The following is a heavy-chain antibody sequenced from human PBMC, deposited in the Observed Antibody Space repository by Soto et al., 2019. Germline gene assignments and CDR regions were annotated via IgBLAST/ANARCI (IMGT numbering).Heavy chain of an antibody. J-gene: IGHJ4*02. CDR3: AISRRSIFRKPLDY. D-gene: IGHD6-6*01. CDR1: GFTFSDYW. V-gene: IGHV3-7*03. CDR2: IKEDGSEN. Sequence: PGGSLRLSCVGSGFTFSDYWMAWVRQAPGRGLEWVANIKEDGSENYYGESVKGRCTISRDNAKNSLYLQMSSLRAEDTAVYYCAISRRSIFRKPLDYWGQGTLVTVSS.